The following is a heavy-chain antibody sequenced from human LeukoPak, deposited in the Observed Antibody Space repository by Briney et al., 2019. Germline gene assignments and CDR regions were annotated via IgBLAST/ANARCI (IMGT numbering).Heavy chain of an antibody. J-gene: IGHJ2*01. Sequence: PGGSLRLSCAASGFTVSSNYMSWVRQAPGKGLEWVSVICSGGSTYYADSVKGRFTISRDNSKNTLYLQMNNLRADDTAVYYCTRGRLNAAGWYFDLWGRGALVTVSS. D-gene: IGHD3-16*01. CDR3: TRGRLNAAGWYFDL. CDR1: GFTVSSNY. CDR2: ICSGGST. V-gene: IGHV3-53*01.